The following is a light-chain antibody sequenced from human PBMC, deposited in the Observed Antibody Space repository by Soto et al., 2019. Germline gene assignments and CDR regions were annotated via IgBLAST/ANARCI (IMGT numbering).Light chain of an antibody. J-gene: IGKJ4*01. V-gene: IGKV3-15*01. CDR1: QSVYSN. Sequence: EIVMTQSPATLSVSPGERATLSCRASQSVYSNLAWYQQKPGQVPRLLIYGASTRATGIPARFSGSGSGTEFTLTISSLQSEDFAVYYCQQYGRWPLTFGGGTKVEIK. CDR3: QQYGRWPLT. CDR2: GAS.